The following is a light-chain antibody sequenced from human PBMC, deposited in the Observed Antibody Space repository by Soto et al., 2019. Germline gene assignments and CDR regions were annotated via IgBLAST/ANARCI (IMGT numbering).Light chain of an antibody. J-gene: IGLJ1*01. CDR3: SSFTSSSTPYV. CDR1: SSDIGGYNY. Sequence: QSALTQPASVSGSPGQSITISCTGSSSDIGGYNYVSWYQHHPGKAPKLMIYDVTSRPSGVSNRFSGSKSGNTASLTISGLQAEDEAEYYCSSFTSSSTPYVFGIGTKLTVL. V-gene: IGLV2-14*03. CDR2: DVT.